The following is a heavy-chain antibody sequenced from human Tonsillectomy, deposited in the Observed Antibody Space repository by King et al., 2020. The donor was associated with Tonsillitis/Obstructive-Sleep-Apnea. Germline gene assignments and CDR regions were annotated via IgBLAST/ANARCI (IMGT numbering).Heavy chain of an antibody. CDR1: GFTFSSNG. CDR2: IWYDGSNK. Sequence: VQLVESGGGVVQPGRSLRLSCAASGFTFSSNGMHWVRQAPGKGLEWVAFIWYDGSNKYYADSVKGRFTISRDNSKNTLYQQMNSLRAEDTAVYYCARVGVGATWGQGTLVTVSS. CDR3: ARVGVGAT. V-gene: IGHV3-33*01. J-gene: IGHJ4*02. D-gene: IGHD1-26*01.